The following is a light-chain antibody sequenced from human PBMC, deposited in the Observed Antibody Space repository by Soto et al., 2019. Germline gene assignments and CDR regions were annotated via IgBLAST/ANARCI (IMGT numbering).Light chain of an antibody. CDR1: SGHSSYA. V-gene: IGLV4-69*01. CDR2: LNSDGSH. Sequence: QSVLTQSPSASASLGASVKLTCTLSSGHSSYAIAWHQQQPEKGPRYLMKLNSDGSHSKGDGIPDRFSGSSSGAERYLTISSLQSEDEADYYCQTWGTGLLGTGTKVTVL. J-gene: IGLJ1*01. CDR3: QTWGTGL.